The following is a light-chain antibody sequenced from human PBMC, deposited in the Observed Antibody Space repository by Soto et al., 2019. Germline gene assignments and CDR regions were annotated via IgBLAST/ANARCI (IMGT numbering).Light chain of an antibody. CDR3: SSNTSSSTLV. J-gene: IGLJ2*01. Sequence: QSVLTQPASVSGSPGQSITISCTGTSSNVGGYNYVSWYQQHPGKAPKLMIYEVSNRPSGVSNRFSGSKSGNTASLTISGLQAEDEADYYCSSNTSSSTLVFGGGTMLTVL. CDR2: EVS. V-gene: IGLV2-14*01. CDR1: SSNVGGYNY.